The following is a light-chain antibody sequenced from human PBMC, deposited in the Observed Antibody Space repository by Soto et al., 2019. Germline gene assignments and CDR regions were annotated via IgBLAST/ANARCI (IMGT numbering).Light chain of an antibody. CDR3: CSYAGRTILYV. CDR1: NSDVGSYNL. Sequence: QSALTQPASVSGSPGQSITISCTGTNSDVGSYNLVSWYQQHTGKAPKLMIYEVSKRPSGVSNRFSGSKSGNTASLTISGLQAEDEADYYCCSYAGRTILYVFGTGTKLTVL. V-gene: IGLV2-23*02. CDR2: EVS. J-gene: IGLJ1*01.